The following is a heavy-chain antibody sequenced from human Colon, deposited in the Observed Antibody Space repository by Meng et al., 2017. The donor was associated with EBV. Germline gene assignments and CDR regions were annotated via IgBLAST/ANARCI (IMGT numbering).Heavy chain of an antibody. CDR2: IVNNEAT. CDR1: GYTFASYG. V-gene: IGHV1-18*01. CDR3: ARGRRNDPLFDY. J-gene: IGHJ4*02. D-gene: IGHD2-8*01. Sequence: VPRLQVEAEGKRPAASAMVAWEATGYTFASYGISWLRQAAGLGHKRMGWIVNNEATYSAQKFQCRVTMTTDTHTSTAFMEMKSLRSDDSAVYFCARGRRNDPLFDYWGQGTLVTVSS.